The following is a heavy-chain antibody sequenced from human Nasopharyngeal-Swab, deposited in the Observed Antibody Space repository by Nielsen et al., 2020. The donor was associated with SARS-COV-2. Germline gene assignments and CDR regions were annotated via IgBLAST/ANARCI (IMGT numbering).Heavy chain of an antibody. V-gene: IGHV1-18*01. CDR2: ISAYNGNT. J-gene: IGHJ3*02. CDR3: ARVVPRGAFDI. D-gene: IGHD2-2*01. CDR1: DYTFTSYG. Sequence: ASVKASCKASDYTFTSYGISWERQAAGQGLEWMGWISAYNGNTNYAQNLHGRVTMTTDTSTSTAYMELMGLRSDDTAVYYCARVVPRGAFDIWGQGTIVTVSS.